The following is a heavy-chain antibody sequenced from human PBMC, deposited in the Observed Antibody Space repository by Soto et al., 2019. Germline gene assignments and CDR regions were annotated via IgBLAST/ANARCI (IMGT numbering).Heavy chain of an antibody. Sequence: PGGSLRLSCAASGFPVSSNYMSWVRQAPGKGLEWVSVIYSGGSTYYADSVKGRFTISRDNSKNTLYLQMNSLRAEDTAVYYCARGQWLATYGMDVWGKGTTVTVSS. J-gene: IGHJ6*04. CDR3: ARGQWLATYGMDV. D-gene: IGHD6-19*01. V-gene: IGHV3-53*01. CDR2: IYSGGST. CDR1: GFPVSSNY.